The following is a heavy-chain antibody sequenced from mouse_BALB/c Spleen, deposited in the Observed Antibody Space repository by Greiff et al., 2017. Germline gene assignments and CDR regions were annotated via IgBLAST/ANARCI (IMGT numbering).Heavy chain of an antibody. CDR2: IWAGGST. Sequence: QVQLQQSGPGLVAPSQSLSITCTVSGFSLTSYGVHWVRQPPGKGLEWLGVIWAGGSTNYNSALMSRLSISKDNSKSQVFLKMNSLQTDDTAMYYCARDRYDSWFAYWGQGTLVTVSA. J-gene: IGHJ3*01. V-gene: IGHV2-9*02. CDR1: GFSLTSYG. D-gene: IGHD2-14*01. CDR3: ARDRYDSWFAY.